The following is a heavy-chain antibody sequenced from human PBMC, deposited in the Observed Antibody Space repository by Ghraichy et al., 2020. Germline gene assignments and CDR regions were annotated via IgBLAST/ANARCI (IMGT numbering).Heavy chain of an antibody. CDR1: GFTFSSYS. CDR2: ISSSSSYI. D-gene: IGHD6-19*01. V-gene: IGHV3-21*01. CDR3: ARGSFPYSSGWTDAFDI. J-gene: IGHJ3*02. Sequence: GGSLRLSCAASGFTFSSYSMNWVRQAPGKGLEWVSSISSSSSYIYYADSVKGRFTISRDNAKNSLYLQMNSLRAEDTAVYYCARGSFPYSSGWTDAFDIWGQGTMVTVSS.